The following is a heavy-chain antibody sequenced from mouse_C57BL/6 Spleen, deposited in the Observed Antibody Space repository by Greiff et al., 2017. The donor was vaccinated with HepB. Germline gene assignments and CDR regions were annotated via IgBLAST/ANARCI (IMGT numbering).Heavy chain of an antibody. J-gene: IGHJ3*01. CDR2: IHPNSGST. V-gene: IGHV1-64*01. CDR1: GYTFTSYW. D-gene: IGHD2-3*01. Sequence: VQLQQPGAELVKPGASVKLSCKASGYTFTSYWMHWVKQRPGQGLEWIGMIHPNSGSTNYNEKFKSKATLTVDKSSSTAYMQLSSLTSEDSAVYYCAREGGGGYYLFAYWGQGTLVTVSA. CDR3: AREGGGGYYLFAY.